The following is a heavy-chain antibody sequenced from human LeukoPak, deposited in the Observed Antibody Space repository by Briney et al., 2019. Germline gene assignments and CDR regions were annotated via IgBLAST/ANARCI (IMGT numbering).Heavy chain of an antibody. CDR1: GYTFTAYY. CDR2: LNPNNGGT. J-gene: IGHJ4*02. D-gene: IGHD5-18*01. Sequence: ASVKVSCKASGYTFTAYYMHWVRQAPGQGLVWMGWLNPNNGGTTYAQRFQGRVTMTRDTSMNTAYMDLSRLTSDDTALYFCTNTPRGIADFEHWGQGTPVTVSS. V-gene: IGHV1-2*02. CDR3: TNTPRGIADFEH.